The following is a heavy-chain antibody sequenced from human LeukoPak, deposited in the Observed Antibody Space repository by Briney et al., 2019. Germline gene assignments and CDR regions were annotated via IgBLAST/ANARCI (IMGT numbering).Heavy chain of an antibody. Sequence: SETLSLTCAVFGGSISSSNWWSWVRQPPGKGLEWIGEIYHSGSTNYNPSLKSRVTVSVDKSKNQFSLKLSSVTAADTAVYYCASVLYYYYGMDVWGQGTTVTVSS. CDR1: GGSISSSNW. J-gene: IGHJ6*02. CDR2: IYHSGST. D-gene: IGHD2-8*01. V-gene: IGHV4-4*02. CDR3: ASVLYYYYGMDV.